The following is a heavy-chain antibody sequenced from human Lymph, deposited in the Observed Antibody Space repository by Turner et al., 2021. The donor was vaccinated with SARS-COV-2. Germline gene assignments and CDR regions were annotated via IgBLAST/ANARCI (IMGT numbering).Heavy chain of an antibody. CDR2: IYYSGST. D-gene: IGHD3-22*01. J-gene: IGHJ4*02. V-gene: IGHV4-31*03. Sequence: QVQLQESGPGLVKPSQTLSLTCTVSGGSISSGGYYWSWIRQHPGKGLEWIGYIYYSGSTYYNPSLKGRVTITVDTSKNQFSLKLSSVTAADTAVYYCARTYYYDSSGYYYQYYFDYWGQGTLVTVSS. CDR1: GGSISSGGYY. CDR3: ARTYYYDSSGYYYQYYFDY.